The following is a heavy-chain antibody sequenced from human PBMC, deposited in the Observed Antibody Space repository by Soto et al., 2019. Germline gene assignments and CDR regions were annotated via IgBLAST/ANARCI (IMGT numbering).Heavy chain of an antibody. V-gene: IGHV1-69*06. CDR1: GGTFSSYA. Sequence: ASVKVSCKASGGTFSSYAISRVRQAPGQGLEWMGGIIPIFGTANYAQKFQGRVTITADKSTSTAYMELSSLRSEDTAVYYCARDSSGGMDVWGQGTTVTVSS. J-gene: IGHJ6*02. CDR3: ARDSSGGMDV. CDR2: IIPIFGTA.